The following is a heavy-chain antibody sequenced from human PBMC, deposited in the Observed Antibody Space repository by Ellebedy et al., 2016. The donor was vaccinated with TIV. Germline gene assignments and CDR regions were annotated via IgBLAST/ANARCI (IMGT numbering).Heavy chain of an antibody. V-gene: IGHV6-1*01. D-gene: IGHD4-23*01. Sequence: MPSETLSLTCAISGDSVSANNVAWNWIRQSPSRGLEWLGRTYYRSRWSNDYAVSVRSRITVNPDTSKNQFSLQLNSLTPEDTAVYYCARDGPGKYFDYWGQGTLVTVSS. J-gene: IGHJ4*02. CDR2: TYYRSRWSN. CDR1: GDSVSANNVA. CDR3: ARDGPGKYFDY.